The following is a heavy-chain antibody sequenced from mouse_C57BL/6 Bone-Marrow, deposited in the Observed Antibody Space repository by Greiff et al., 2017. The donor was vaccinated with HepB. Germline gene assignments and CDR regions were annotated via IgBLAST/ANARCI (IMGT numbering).Heavy chain of an antibody. D-gene: IGHD2-1*01. CDR1: GYTFTSYW. Sequence: VQLQQPGAELVRPGSSVKLSCKASGYTFTSYWMHWVKQRPIQGLEWIGNIDPSDSETHYNQKFKDKATLTVDKSSSTAYMQLSSLTSEDSAVYYCARADGNYRPWFAYWGQGTLVTVSA. CDR3: ARADGNYRPWFAY. J-gene: IGHJ3*01. V-gene: IGHV1-52*01. CDR2: IDPSDSET.